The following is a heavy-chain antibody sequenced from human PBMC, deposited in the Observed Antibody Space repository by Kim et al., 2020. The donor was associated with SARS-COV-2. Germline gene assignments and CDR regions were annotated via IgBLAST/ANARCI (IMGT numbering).Heavy chain of an antibody. D-gene: IGHD3-16*01. Sequence: AQKLQGRVTMTTDTSTSTAYMELRSLRSDDTAVYYCARVLIAPELGPLDYWGQGTLVTVSS. V-gene: IGHV1-18*01. CDR3: ARVLIAPELGPLDY. J-gene: IGHJ4*02.